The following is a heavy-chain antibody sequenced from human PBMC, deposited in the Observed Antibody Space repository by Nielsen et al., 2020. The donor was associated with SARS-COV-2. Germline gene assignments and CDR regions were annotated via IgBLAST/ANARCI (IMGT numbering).Heavy chain of an antibody. J-gene: IGHJ6*02. Sequence: VRQAPGKGLEWVAVISYDGSNKYYADSVKGRFTISRDNSKNTLYLQMNSLRAEDTAVYYCTTDYIPSPYYDFWSGYFPYYYGMDVWGQGTTVTVSS. CDR2: ISYDGSNK. V-gene: IGHV3-30*03. CDR3: TTDYIPSPYYDFWSGYFPYYYGMDV. D-gene: IGHD3-3*01.